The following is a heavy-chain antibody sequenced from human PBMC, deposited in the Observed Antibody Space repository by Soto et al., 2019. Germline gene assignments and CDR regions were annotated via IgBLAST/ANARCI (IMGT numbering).Heavy chain of an antibody. D-gene: IGHD5-12*01. V-gene: IGHV6-1*01. Sequence: SQNLSLTCAISVDSVSSNTASWNWIIQSPSRGLEWLGRTYFRSKWYNDYAVSVKSRIIINPGTSNNQFSLQLNSVTPEDTAVYFCAKGDNLGPKTGYAFDPWGQGIMVTVYS. CDR1: VDSVSSNTAS. CDR3: AKGDNLGPKTGYAFDP. CDR2: TYFRSKWYN. J-gene: IGHJ5*02.